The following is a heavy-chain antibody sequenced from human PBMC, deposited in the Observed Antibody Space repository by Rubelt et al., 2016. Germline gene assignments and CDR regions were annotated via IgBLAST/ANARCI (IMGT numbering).Heavy chain of an antibody. CDR3: ARGRQLWIDVLGSWFRY. V-gene: IGHV4-34*01. D-gene: IGHD5-18*01. CDR1: GGSFSGYY. CDR2: INHSGST. Sequence: QVQLQQWGAGLLKPSETLSLTCAVYGGSFSGYYWSWIRQPPGKGLEWIGEINHSGSTNYNPSLKGGVTISVDTSKTHFALKLSSVTAADTAVYYCARGRQLWIDVLGSWFRYWGQGTLVTVSS. J-gene: IGHJ4*02.